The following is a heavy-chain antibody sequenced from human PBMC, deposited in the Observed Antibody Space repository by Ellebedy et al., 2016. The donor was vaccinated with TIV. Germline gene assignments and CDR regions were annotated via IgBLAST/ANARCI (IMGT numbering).Heavy chain of an antibody. D-gene: IGHD3-22*01. CDR1: GGSISSYSYY. CDR2: IYYTGST. Sequence: SETLSLTCIVSGGSISSYSYYWDWIRQPPGTGLEWIGSIYYTGSTDDNPSLKSRVTISVDTSKNQFSLKLSYVTAADTAVYYCARRRYYYDSSGTYDYWGQGTLVTASS. J-gene: IGHJ4*02. V-gene: IGHV4-39*01. CDR3: ARRRYYYDSSGTYDY.